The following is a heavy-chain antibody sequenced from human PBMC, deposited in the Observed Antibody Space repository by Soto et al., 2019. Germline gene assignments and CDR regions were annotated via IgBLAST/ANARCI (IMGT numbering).Heavy chain of an antibody. CDR2: MNPNSGNT. V-gene: IGHV1-8*01. D-gene: IGHD3-22*01. CDR3: ARADYYDRSGYLLPCGY. CDR1: GYTFTSHD. Sequence: QVQLVQSGAEVKKPGASVKVSCKASGYTFTSHDINWVRQATGQGLEWMGWMNPNSGNTGYAQKFQGRVTMTRNTSISTAYMELSSLRSEDTAVYYCARADYYDRSGYLLPCGYWGQGTLVTVSS. J-gene: IGHJ4*02.